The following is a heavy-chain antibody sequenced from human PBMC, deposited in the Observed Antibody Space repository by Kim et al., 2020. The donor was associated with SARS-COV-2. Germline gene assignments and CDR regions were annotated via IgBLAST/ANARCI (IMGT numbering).Heavy chain of an antibody. V-gene: IGHV3-33*05. CDR1: GFTFSSYG. Sequence: GGSLRLSCAASGFTFSSYGMHWVRQAPGKGLEWVAVISYDGSNKYYADSVKGRFTISRDNSKNTLYLQMNSLRAEDTAVYYCARGLYGAGDGDYWGQGTLVTVSS. CDR3: ARGLYGAGDGDY. D-gene: IGHD3-10*01. J-gene: IGHJ4*02. CDR2: ISYDGSNK.